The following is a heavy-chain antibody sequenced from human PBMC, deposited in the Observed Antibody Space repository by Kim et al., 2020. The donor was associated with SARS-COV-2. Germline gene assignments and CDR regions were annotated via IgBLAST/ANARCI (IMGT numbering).Heavy chain of an antibody. J-gene: IGHJ4*02. D-gene: IGHD1-26*01. Sequence: TNYNPSLKRRVTISVDTSKNQFYLELSSVTAADTAVYYCERQSSSGDFDYWGQGTLVTVS. CDR2: T. CDR3: ERQSSSGDFDY. V-gene: IGHV4-59*08.